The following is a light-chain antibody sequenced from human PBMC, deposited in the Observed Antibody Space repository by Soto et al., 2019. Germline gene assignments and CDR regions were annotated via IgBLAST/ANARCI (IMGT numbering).Light chain of an antibody. J-gene: IGKJ2*01. CDR1: QSVSRY. CDR3: QQRSNWPPGYT. CDR2: DAS. Sequence: EIVLTQSPATLSLSPGEGATLSCRASQSVSRYLAWYQQKPGQPPRLLIYDASSRASGTPARFIGSGSGTDFTLTISSLEPEDFAVYYCQQRSNWPPGYTFGQGTKLEIK. V-gene: IGKV3-11*01.